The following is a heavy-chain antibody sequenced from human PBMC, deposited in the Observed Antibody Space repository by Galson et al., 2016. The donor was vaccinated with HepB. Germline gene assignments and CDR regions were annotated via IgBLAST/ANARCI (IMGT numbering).Heavy chain of an antibody. CDR1: GYSFTNYW. CDR3: ARRIAVAGIPHFDY. J-gene: IGHJ4*02. D-gene: IGHD6-19*01. V-gene: IGHV5-51*01. Sequence: SGAEVKKPGESLKISCKGSGYSFTNYWIGWVRQMPGKGLEWMGIIYPGDSDARYSPFFQGQVTISADKSINTAYLQWSSLKASDTAMYYCARRIAVAGIPHFDYWGQGTLVTVSS. CDR2: IYPGDSDA.